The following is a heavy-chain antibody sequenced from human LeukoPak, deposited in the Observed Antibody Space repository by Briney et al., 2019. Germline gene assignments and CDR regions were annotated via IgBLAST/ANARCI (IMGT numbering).Heavy chain of an antibody. J-gene: IGHJ4*02. V-gene: IGHV5-51*01. Sequence: GESLKISCKGSGYSFTSYWIGWVRQMPGKGLEWMGIIYPGDSDTRYSPSLQGQVTISADKSSSTAYLQWSSLKASDTAMYYCARRGPIAAAGYYFDYWGQGTLVTVSS. CDR1: GYSFTSYW. CDR3: ARRGPIAAAGYYFDY. CDR2: IYPGDSDT. D-gene: IGHD6-13*01.